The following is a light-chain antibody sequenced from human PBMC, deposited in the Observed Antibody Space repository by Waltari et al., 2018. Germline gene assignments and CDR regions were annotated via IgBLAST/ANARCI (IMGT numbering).Light chain of an antibody. CDR3: QQCYHLPS. CDR2: WAS. Sequence: DIVMTQSPDSVAVSLGQRATIHCRSSQNILSSSDNKNYLVWYQQKPGQPPKLLISWASTRESGVPDRFSGSGSGTDFTLTISSLQAEDVAVYYCQQCYHLPSFGGGTRVEIK. CDR1: QNILSSSDNKNY. J-gene: IGKJ4*01. V-gene: IGKV4-1*01.